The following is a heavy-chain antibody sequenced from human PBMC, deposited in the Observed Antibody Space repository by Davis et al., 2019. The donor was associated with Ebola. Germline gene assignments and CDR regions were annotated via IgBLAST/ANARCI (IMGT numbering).Heavy chain of an antibody. D-gene: IGHD2-15*01. J-gene: IGHJ5*02. CDR3: ARDGGGVVVNWFDP. CDR1: GFTFSSYG. CDR2: INAGNGNT. Sequence: MPGGSLRLSCAASGFTFSSYGMHWVRQAPGQRLEWMGWINAGNGNTKYSQKFQGRVTITRDTSASTAYMELSSLRSEDTAVYYCARDGGGVVVNWFDPWGQGTLVTVSS. V-gene: IGHV1-3*01.